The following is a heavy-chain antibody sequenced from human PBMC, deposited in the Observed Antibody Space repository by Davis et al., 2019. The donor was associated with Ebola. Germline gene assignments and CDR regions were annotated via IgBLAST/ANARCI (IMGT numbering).Heavy chain of an antibody. V-gene: IGHV1-3*01. CDR3: ARGSTGPGTRGLSWFDP. CDR2: INAGDGKI. Sequence: ASVKVSCKASGYTFINYAIHWVRQAPGQRLEWMGWINAGDGKIIYSENFQGSITSTRDTSATTAYLELSSLRSEDTAAYYCARGSTGPGTRGLSWFDPWGQGALVTVSS. J-gene: IGHJ5*02. D-gene: IGHD6-13*01. CDR1: GYTFINYA.